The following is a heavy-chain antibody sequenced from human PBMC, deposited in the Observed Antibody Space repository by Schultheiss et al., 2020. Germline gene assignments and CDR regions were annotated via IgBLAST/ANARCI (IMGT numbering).Heavy chain of an antibody. CDR3: AKGSVVVVANYYFDY. D-gene: IGHD2-15*01. CDR1: GYTFTSYG. Sequence: ASVKVSCKASGYTFTSYGISWVRQAPGQGLEWMGWISAYNGNTNYAQKLQGRVTMTTDTSTSTVYMELSSLRSEDTAVYYCAKGSVVVVANYYFDYWGQGTLVTVSS. CDR2: ISAYNGNT. J-gene: IGHJ4*02. V-gene: IGHV1-18*01.